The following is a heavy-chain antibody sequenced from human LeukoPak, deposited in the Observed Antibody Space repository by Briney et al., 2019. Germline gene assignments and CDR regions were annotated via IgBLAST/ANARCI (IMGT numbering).Heavy chain of an antibody. D-gene: IGHD6-13*01. Sequence: GESLKISCKHSEYSFPNYCVGWVRQMPGKGLEWMGIIYPDDSDTRYSPSFQGRVTISADKSINTAYLEWSSLKASDTATYYCAIGRGGQQLGDFWGQGTLVTVS. CDR1: EYSFPNYC. V-gene: IGHV5-51*01. CDR2: IYPDDSDT. J-gene: IGHJ4*02. CDR3: AIGRGGQQLGDF.